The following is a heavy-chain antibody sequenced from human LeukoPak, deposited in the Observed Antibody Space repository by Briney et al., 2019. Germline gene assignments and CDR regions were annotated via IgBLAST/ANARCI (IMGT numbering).Heavy chain of an antibody. D-gene: IGHD3-10*01. J-gene: IGHJ3*02. CDR1: GGSISSGDYY. CDR3: ARGVLLWFGEFRAFDI. V-gene: IGHV4-30-4*01. CDR2: IYYSGST. Sequence: SETLSLTCTVSGGSISSGDYYWSWMRQPPGKGVEWIGYIYYSGSTYYNPSLKSRVTISVDTSKNQFSLKLSSVTAADTAVYYCARGVLLWFGEFRAFDIWGQGTMVTVSS.